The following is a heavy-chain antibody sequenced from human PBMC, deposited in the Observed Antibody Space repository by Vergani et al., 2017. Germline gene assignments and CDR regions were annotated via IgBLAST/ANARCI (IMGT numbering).Heavy chain of an antibody. CDR3: TKDMYSNGNQIFDY. Sequence: QVQLVEAGGRVVQPGGSLRLSCATSGFSFSSFGMHWVRQAPAKGLEWVAFIRPDESNKYYADSVKGRFTIARDNSRNTLHLQMNSLRPDDTAMYYCTKDMYSNGNQIFDYWGQGALLTVSS. CDR1: GFSFSSFG. D-gene: IGHD4-11*01. CDR2: IRPDESNK. J-gene: IGHJ4*02. V-gene: IGHV3-30*02.